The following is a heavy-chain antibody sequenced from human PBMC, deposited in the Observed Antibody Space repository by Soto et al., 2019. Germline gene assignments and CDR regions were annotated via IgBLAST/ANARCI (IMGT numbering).Heavy chain of an antibody. CDR3: AQSDGFGEFES. CDR2: IYWDDDK. V-gene: IGHV2-5*02. CDR1: GFSLTTSGVG. Sequence: QITLNESGPTLVKPTQTLTLTCTFSGFSLTTSGVGVGGIRQPPGKALEWLALIYWDDDKRYSPSLKSRLTITKDTRRNQVVPTMTNMDPVDTAPYVCAQSDGFGEFESWGKGTLVPVSS. J-gene: IGHJ5*01. D-gene: IGHD3-10*01.